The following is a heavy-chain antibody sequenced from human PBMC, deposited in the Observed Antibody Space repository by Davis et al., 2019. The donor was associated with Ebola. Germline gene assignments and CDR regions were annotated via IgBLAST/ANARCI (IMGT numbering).Heavy chain of an antibody. Sequence: GGSLRLSCAASGFTFSSYAMSWVRQAPGKGLEWVAVISYDGSNKYYADSVKGRFTISRDNSKNTLYLQMNSLRAEDTAVYYCAKSGPSVVITTQPLSFGGQGTLVTVSS. CDR1: GFTFSSYA. D-gene: IGHD3-22*01. CDR2: ISYDGSNK. J-gene: IGHJ4*02. CDR3: AKSGPSVVITTQPLSF. V-gene: IGHV3-30*18.